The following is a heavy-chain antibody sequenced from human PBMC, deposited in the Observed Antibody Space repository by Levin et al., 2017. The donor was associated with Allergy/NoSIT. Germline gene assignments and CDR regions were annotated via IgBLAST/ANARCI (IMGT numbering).Heavy chain of an antibody. Sequence: GGSLRLSCAASGFTFSSYAMHWVRQAPGKGLEWVAVISYDGSNKYYADSVKGRFTISRDNSKNTLYLQMNSLRAEDTAVYYCARGPYLGYCSSTSCYRWFDPWGQGNLVTVSS. CDR2: ISYDGSNK. V-gene: IGHV3-30-3*01. J-gene: IGHJ5*02. CDR1: GFTFSSYA. D-gene: IGHD2-2*02. CDR3: ARGPYLGYCSSTSCYRWFDP.